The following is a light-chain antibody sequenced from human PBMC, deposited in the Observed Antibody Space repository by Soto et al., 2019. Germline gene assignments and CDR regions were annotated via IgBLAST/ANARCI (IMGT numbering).Light chain of an antibody. V-gene: IGKV3-11*01. Sequence: EVVFTQSPATLSLSPGNRATLSCRASQSVSGYLAWYQQKPGQAPRLLIYDASNRATGIPARFSGSGSGTDFTLTITTLEPEDFAVYYCQQRSNWPSTFGGGTKVEI. CDR3: QQRSNWPST. J-gene: IGKJ4*01. CDR1: QSVSGY. CDR2: DAS.